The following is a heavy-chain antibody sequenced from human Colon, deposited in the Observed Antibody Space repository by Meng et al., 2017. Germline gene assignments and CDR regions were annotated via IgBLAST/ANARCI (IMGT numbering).Heavy chain of an antibody. CDR2: ISGSGVGT. D-gene: IGHD3-16*01. Sequence: GGSLRLSCAASGFTFSSYAMSWVRQAPGKGLEWVSVISGSGVGTYYADSVKGRFTISRDNSKNTLYLQMNSLRAEDTAVYYCAKRQSLAFGGVGGMDVWGQGTTVTVS. CDR3: AKRQSLAFGGVGGMDV. J-gene: IGHJ6*02. V-gene: IGHV3-23*01. CDR1: GFTFSSYA.